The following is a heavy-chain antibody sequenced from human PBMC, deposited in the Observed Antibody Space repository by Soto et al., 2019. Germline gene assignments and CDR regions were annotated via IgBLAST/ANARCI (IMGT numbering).Heavy chain of an antibody. Sequence: VASVNVSCKLSGATFSSYAMSWVRQAPGQGLEWIGGIIPFFGTPNYAQKFQGRVTITADTSTATSYMELSSLRSDDTAVYYCARDKGPYYSHRVYWGKGNMVSVSS. J-gene: IGHJ4*02. V-gene: IGHV1-69*06. D-gene: IGHD3-22*01. CDR1: GATFSSYA. CDR2: IIPFFGTP. CDR3: ARDKGPYYSHRVY.